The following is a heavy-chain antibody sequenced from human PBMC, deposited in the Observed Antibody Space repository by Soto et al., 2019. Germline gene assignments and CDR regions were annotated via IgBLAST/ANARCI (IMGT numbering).Heavy chain of an antibody. CDR1: GFTVSSNY. D-gene: IGHD3-22*01. J-gene: IGHJ4*02. Sequence: PGGSLRLSCAASGFTVSSNYMSWVRQAPGKGLEWVSVIYSGGSTYYADSVKGRFTISRDNSKNTLYLQMNSLRAEDTAVYYCAKIGIPDYYESSGYTYWGQGTLVTVSS. CDR3: AKIGIPDYYESSGYTY. CDR2: IYSGGST. V-gene: IGHV3-66*01.